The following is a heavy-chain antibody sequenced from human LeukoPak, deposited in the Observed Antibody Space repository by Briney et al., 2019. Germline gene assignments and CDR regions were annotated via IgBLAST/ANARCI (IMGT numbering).Heavy chain of an antibody. Sequence: PGGSLRLSCAASGFTFSSYGMHWVRQAPGKGLEWVAVISYDGSNKYYADSVKGRFTISRDNSKNTLYLQMNSLRAEDTAVCYCAKVGIAAAGFDYWGQGTLVTVSS. V-gene: IGHV3-30*18. J-gene: IGHJ4*02. CDR3: AKVGIAAAGFDY. CDR1: GFTFSSYG. CDR2: ISYDGSNK. D-gene: IGHD6-13*01.